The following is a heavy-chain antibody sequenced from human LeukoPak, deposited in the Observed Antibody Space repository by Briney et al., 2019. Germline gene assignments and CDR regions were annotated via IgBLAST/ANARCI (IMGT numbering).Heavy chain of an antibody. Sequence: GGSLRFPCSASGFTFSDYYMNWLRQAPGKGLEYLSYISGTSSDTNYADSVRGRFTISRDNAENSLYLQMNSLRVEDTAVYYCARTARTPAYWGQGTLVTVSS. CDR1: GFTFSDYY. CDR2: ISGTSSDT. V-gene: IGHV3-11*06. J-gene: IGHJ4*02. D-gene: IGHD6-6*01. CDR3: ARTARTPAY.